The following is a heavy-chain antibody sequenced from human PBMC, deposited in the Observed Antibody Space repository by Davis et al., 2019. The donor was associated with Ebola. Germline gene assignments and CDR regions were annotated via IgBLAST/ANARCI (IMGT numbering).Heavy chain of an antibody. CDR2: IYYTGSA. CDR3: AERGGSV. CDR1: GVSISRHY. J-gene: IGHJ4*02. V-gene: IGHV4-59*11. Sequence: PSETLSLTCTVSGVSISRHYWSWIRQPPGKRLEWFGSIYYTGSAYYNSSLNSRVTISVDTSKNQFSRKLSSVTAADTAMYYCAERGGSVWGQGTLVSVSS. D-gene: IGHD3-16*01.